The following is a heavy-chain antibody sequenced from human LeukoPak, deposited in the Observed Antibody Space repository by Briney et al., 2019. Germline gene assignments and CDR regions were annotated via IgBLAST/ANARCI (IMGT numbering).Heavy chain of an antibody. CDR3: ARVVPDTARPYYYYYYMDV. J-gene: IGHJ6*03. Sequence: GGSLRLSCAASGFTFSSYGMHWVRQAPGKGLEWVAFIRYDGSNKYYADSVKGRFTISRDNSKNTLYLQMNSLRAEDTALYYCARVVPDTARPYYYYYYMDVWGKGTTVTVSS. D-gene: IGHD5-18*01. V-gene: IGHV3-30*02. CDR1: GFTFSSYG. CDR2: IRYDGSNK.